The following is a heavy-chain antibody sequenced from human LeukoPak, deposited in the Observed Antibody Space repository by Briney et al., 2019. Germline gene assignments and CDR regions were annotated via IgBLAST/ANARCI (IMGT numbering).Heavy chain of an antibody. CDR3: ARGPYYYGSGRNPNWFDP. V-gene: IGHV4-30-4*01. Sequence: PSQTLSLTCTVSGDSISSGDFYWSWIRQPPGKGLEWIAYVYYDGSTYYNPSLRSRIILSVDTSKSQFSLKLSSVTAADTAVYYCARGPYYYGSGRNPNWFDPWGQGTLVTVSS. CDR1: GDSISSGDFY. J-gene: IGHJ5*02. CDR2: VYYDGST. D-gene: IGHD3-10*01.